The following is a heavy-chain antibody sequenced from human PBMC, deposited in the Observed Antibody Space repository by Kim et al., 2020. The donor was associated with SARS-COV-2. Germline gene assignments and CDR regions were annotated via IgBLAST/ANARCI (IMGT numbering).Heavy chain of an antibody. CDR3: ARADRGIVGATVYYFDY. CDR2: MNPNSGNT. D-gene: IGHD1-26*01. Sequence: ASVKVSCKASGYTFTSYDIHWVRQATGQGLEWMGWMNPNSGNTGYAQKFQGRVTMTRNTSISTAYMELSSLRSEDTAVYYCARADRGIVGATVYYFDYWGQGTLVTVSS. V-gene: IGHV1-8*02. CDR1: GYTFTSYD. J-gene: IGHJ4*02.